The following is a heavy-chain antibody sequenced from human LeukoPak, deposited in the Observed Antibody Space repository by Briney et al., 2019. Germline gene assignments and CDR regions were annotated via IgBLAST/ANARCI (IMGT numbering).Heavy chain of an antibody. CDR1: GVTFSSNW. J-gene: IGHJ5*02. V-gene: IGHV3-74*01. D-gene: IGHD1-26*01. CDR2: INSDGSIT. Sequence: GGSLRLSCAASGVTFSSNWMHWVRQAPGKGLAWVSRINSDGSITIYADSAKGRFTISRDNAKNTLYLQMNSLRAEDTAVYYCAGSGSRGNWFDPWGQGTPVTVSS. CDR3: AGSGSRGNWFDP.